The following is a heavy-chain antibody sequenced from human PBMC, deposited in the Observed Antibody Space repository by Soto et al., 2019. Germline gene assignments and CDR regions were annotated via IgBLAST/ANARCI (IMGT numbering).Heavy chain of an antibody. V-gene: IGHV1-2*02. J-gene: IGHJ6*01. D-gene: IGHD6-13*01. CDR1: GYTFTNYY. CDR2: INPNSGGT. CDR3: AKDVEGHSRTWNVFYYYGMDV. Sequence: QVQLVQSGAEVKKPGASVKVSCKASGYTFTNYYIHWVRQAPGQGLEWMGWINPNSGGTNYAQQFQGRVTMTRDTSISTAYMELSRLTSDDTAVFYCAKDVEGHSRTWNVFYYYGMDVWGQGTTVIVSS.